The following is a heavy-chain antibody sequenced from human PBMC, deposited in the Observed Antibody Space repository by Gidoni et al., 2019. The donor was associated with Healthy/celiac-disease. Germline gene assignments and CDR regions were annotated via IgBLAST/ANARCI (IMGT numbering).Heavy chain of an antibody. CDR1: GFTFSSYA. CDR2: ISGSGGST. Sequence: EVQLLESGGGLVQPGGSLRLSCADSGFTFSSYAMSWVRQAPGKGLEWVSAISGSGGSTYYADSVKGRFTISRDNSKNTLYLQMNSLRAEDTAVYYCAKGSTVTTVLGYFDYWGQGTLVTVSS. D-gene: IGHD4-17*01. V-gene: IGHV3-23*01. CDR3: AKGSTVTTVLGYFDY. J-gene: IGHJ4*02.